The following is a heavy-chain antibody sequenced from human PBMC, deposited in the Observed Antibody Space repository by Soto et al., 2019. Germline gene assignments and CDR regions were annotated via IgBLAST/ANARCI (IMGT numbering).Heavy chain of an antibody. CDR2: VGTGGSR. D-gene: IGHD3-10*01. J-gene: IGHJ6*03. CDR1: GFTFSTYG. Sequence: DVQLLESGGGLVQWGGSLRLSCVTSGFTFSTYGMTWVRQAPGKGLEWVSYVGTGGSRYYAESVKGRFTISRYNSKNTLSLERNSLRAQDTATYYCVKFRGRASPYYYMDVWGKGTTVTVSS. CDR3: VKFRGRASPYYYMDV. V-gene: IGHV3-23*01.